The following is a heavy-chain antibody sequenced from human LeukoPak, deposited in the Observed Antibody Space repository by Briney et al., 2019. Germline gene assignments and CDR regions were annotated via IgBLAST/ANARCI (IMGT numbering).Heavy chain of an antibody. CDR3: TREKQYYAFLHGMDV. V-gene: IGHV3-33*01. J-gene: IGHJ6*02. Sequence: GGSLRLSCAASGFTFSSYGMLWVRQAPGKGLEWVAVIWYDGSNKYYADSVKGRFTISRDNSKNTLYLQMNSLRAEDTAVYYCTREKQYYAFLHGMDVWGQGTTVTVSS. CDR1: GFTFSSYG. CDR2: IWYDGSNK. D-gene: IGHD3-3*01.